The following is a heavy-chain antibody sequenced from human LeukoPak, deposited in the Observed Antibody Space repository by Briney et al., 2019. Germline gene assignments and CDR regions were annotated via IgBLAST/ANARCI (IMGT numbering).Heavy chain of an antibody. Sequence: ASVKVSCKASGYTFTDYYIHWVRQAPGQGLEWMGWINPNSGGTNYAQKFQGRVTMTRDTSISTAYMELSSLRSDDTAVYYCARDRGLTSIAASAWGQGTLFTVSS. CDR2: INPNSGGT. V-gene: IGHV1-2*02. CDR1: GYTFTDYY. J-gene: IGHJ5*02. D-gene: IGHD6-6*01. CDR3: ARDRGLTSIAASA.